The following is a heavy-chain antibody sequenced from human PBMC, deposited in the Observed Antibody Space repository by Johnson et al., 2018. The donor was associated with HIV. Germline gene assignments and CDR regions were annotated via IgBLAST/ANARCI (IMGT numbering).Heavy chain of an antibody. V-gene: IGHV3-11*01. D-gene: IGHD6-13*01. CDR1: GFTFSDYY. J-gene: IGHJ3*02. CDR2: ISSSGSTI. Sequence: QVQLVESGGGLVKPGGSLRLSCAASGFTFSDYYMSWIRQAPGKGLEWVSYISSSGSTIYYADSVKGRFTISRDNAKNSLYLQMNSLKTEDTAVYYCNTDLAAVGSGAFDIWGQGTMVTVSS. CDR3: NTDLAAVGSGAFDI.